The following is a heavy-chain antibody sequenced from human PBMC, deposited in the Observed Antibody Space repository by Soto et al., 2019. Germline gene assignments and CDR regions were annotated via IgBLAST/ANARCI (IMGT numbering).Heavy chain of an antibody. Sequence: EGQLLESGGGLVQPGGSLRLSCAASGFTFFAYAMTWVRQAPGKGLEWVSHISGSGGYTYYADSVKGRFTISRDSSKNTLYLQIHSMSAEDTAIYYCAKDSPTPFPRLDVWGQGTTVTVAS. J-gene: IGHJ6*02. CDR2: ISGSGGYT. CDR1: GFTFFAYA. CDR3: AKDSPTPFPRLDV. V-gene: IGHV3-23*01.